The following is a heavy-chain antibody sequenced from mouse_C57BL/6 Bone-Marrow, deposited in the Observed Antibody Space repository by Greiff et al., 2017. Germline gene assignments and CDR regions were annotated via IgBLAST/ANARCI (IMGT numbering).Heavy chain of an antibody. D-gene: IGHD1-1*01. J-gene: IGHJ3*01. V-gene: IGHV5-6*01. CDR2: ISSGGSYT. CDR1: GLTFSSYG. CDR3: ARQGIYYYGSSYDWFAY. Sequence: EVMLVESGGDLVKPGGSLKLSCAASGLTFSSYGMSWVRQTPDKRLEWVATISSGGSYTYYPDRVKGRFTISRDNAKNTLYLQMSSLKSEDTAMYYCARQGIYYYGSSYDWFAYWGQGTLVTVSA.